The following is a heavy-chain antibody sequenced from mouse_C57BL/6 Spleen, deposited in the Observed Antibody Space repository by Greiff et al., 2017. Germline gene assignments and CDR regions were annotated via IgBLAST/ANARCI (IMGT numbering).Heavy chain of an antibody. J-gene: IGHJ4*01. CDR3: ARTFYYGNYDAMDY. D-gene: IGHD2-1*01. CDR2: IDPSDSYT. Sequence: QVQLQQPGAELVKPGASVKLSCKASGYTFTSYWMQWVKQRPGQGLEWIGEIDPSDSYTNYNQKFKGKATLTVDTSSSTAYMQLSSLTSEDSAVYYCARTFYYGNYDAMDYWGQGTSVTVSS. CDR1: GYTFTSYW. V-gene: IGHV1-50*01.